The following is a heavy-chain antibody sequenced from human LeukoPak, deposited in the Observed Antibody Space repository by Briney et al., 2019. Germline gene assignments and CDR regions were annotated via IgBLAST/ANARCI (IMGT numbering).Heavy chain of an antibody. D-gene: IGHD1-7*01. J-gene: IGHJ4*02. V-gene: IGHV4-59*01. CDR1: GGSISSYY. CDR2: IYYSGST. Sequence: PSETLSLTCTVSGGSISSYYWSWIRQPPGKGLEWIGCIYYSGSTNYNPSLKSRVTISVDTSKNQFSLKLSSVTAADTAVYYCARDRDWNYGGFDYWGQGTLVTVSS. CDR3: ARDRDWNYGGFDY.